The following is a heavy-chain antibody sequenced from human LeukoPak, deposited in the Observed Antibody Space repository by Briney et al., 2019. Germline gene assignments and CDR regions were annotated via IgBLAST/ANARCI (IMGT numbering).Heavy chain of an antibody. Sequence: SETLSLTCAVYGGSFIGYYWSWIRQPPGKGLEWIGEINHSGSTNYNPSLKSRVTISVDTSKNQFSLKLSSVTAADKAVYYCARDTRITIFGVVIILQNDAFDIWGQGTMVTVSS. V-gene: IGHV4-34*01. D-gene: IGHD3-3*01. CDR3: ARDTRITIFGVVIILQNDAFDI. CDR2: INHSGST. J-gene: IGHJ3*02. CDR1: GGSFIGYY.